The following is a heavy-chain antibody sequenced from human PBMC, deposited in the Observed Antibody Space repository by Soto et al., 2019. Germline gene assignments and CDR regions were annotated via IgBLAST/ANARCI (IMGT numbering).Heavy chain of an antibody. CDR3: ARAGRLYDSSGYYFPFDYY. J-gene: IGHJ4*02. CDR1: GYSISSGYY. V-gene: IGHV4-38-2*01. CDR2: IYHSGST. Sequence: SETLSLTCAVSGYSISSGYYWGWIRQPPGKGLEWIGSIYHSGSTYYNPSLKSRVTISVDTSKNQFSLKLSSVTAADTAVYYCARAGRLYDSSGYYFPFDYYWGQGILLTVSS. D-gene: IGHD3-22*01.